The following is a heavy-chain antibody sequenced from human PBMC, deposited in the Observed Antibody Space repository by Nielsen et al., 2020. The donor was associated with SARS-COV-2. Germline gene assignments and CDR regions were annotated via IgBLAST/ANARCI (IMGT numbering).Heavy chain of an antibody. J-gene: IGHJ4*02. V-gene: IGHV4-59*08. CDR3: ARRAAPNEPFDY. D-gene: IGHD1-1*01. CDR2: IYYSGST. Sequence: WIRQPPGKGLEWIGYIYYSGSTNYNPSLKSRVTISVDTSKNQFSLKLSSVTAADTAVYYCARRAAPNEPFDYWGQGTLVTVSS.